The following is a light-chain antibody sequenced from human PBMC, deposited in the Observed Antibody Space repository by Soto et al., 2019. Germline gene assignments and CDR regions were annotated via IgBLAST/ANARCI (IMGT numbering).Light chain of an antibody. V-gene: IGLV1-40*01. CDR1: NSNIGAHYE. CDR3: QSFDTGLTGPI. CDR2: NNT. Sequence: QSVLTQPPSVSAAPGQRVTISCNGSNSNIGAHYEVHWYQQFPGTAPKLLISNNTNRPSGVPDRFSGSRSGTSASLAITGLQSEDEADYYCQSFDTGLTGPILGRGTKVTVL. J-gene: IGLJ2*01.